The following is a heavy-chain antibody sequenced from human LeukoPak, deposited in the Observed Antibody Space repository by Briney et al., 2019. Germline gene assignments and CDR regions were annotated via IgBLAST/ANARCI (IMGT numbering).Heavy chain of an antibody. J-gene: IGHJ4*02. CDR3: ARSEVVVTAMTDY. CDR2: ISYDGSNK. Sequence: GRSLRLSCAASGFTFSSYAMHWVRQAPGKRLEWVAVISYDGSNKYYADSVKGRLTISRDNSKNTLCLQMNSLRAEDTAVYYCARSEVVVTAMTDYWGQGTLVTVSS. D-gene: IGHD2-21*02. V-gene: IGHV3-30-3*01. CDR1: GFTFSSYA.